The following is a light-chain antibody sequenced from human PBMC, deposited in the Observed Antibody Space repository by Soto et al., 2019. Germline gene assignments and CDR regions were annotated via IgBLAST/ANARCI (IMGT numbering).Light chain of an antibody. CDR2: LNSDGSH. V-gene: IGLV4-69*01. Sequence: QLVLTQSPSASASLGASVKLTCTLSSGHSSYAIAWHQQQPEKGPRYLMKLNSDGSHSKGDGIPDRFSGSSSGAERSLTMSSVQSEDEDDCYCQTWGTGIVVFGGGTKVTVL. J-gene: IGLJ2*01. CDR3: QTWGTGIVV. CDR1: SGHSSYA.